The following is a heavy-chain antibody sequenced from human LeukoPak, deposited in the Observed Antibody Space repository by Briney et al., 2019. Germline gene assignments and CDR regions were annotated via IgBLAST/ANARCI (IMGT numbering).Heavy chain of an antibody. V-gene: IGHV3-64*01. CDR1: GFTFSSYA. CDR3: ARGEHGVDTAMVTVY. J-gene: IGHJ4*02. D-gene: IGHD5-18*01. CDR2: ISSNGSST. Sequence: GGSLTLFWAASGFTFSSYAMHWGRQAPGKGLEYVSAISSNGSSTYYANFVKGRFTISRDNSKNTLYLPMGSLRAEDMAVYYCARGEHGVDTAMVTVYWGQGTLVTVSS.